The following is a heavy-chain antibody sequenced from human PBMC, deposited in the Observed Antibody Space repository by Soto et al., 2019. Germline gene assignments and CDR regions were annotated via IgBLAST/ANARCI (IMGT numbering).Heavy chain of an antibody. Sequence: GGSLRLSCAASGFTFSSYSMNWLRQAPGKGLEWVSSISSSSSYIYYADSVKGRFTISRDNAKNSLYLQMNSLRAEDTAVYYCARSLPPVVVVAATRNYYYYGMDVWGQGTTVTVSS. D-gene: IGHD2-15*01. J-gene: IGHJ6*02. CDR2: ISSSSSYI. CDR1: GFTFSSYS. CDR3: ARSLPPVVVVAATRNYYYYGMDV. V-gene: IGHV3-21*01.